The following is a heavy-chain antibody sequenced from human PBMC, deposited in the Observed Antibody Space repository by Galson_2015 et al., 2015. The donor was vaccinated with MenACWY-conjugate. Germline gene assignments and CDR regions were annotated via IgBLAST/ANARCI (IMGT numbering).Heavy chain of an antibody. CDR2: IRSKAYGGTT. J-gene: IGHJ4*02. CDR1: GFTFGDYA. Sequence: SLRLSCAASGFTFGDYAMSWFRQAPGKGLEWVGFIRSKAYGGTTEYAASVKGRFTISRDDSKSIAYLQMNSLKTEDTAVYYCTRDLGDYDSSGYYHSVFDYWGQGTLVTVSS. D-gene: IGHD3-22*01. V-gene: IGHV3-49*03. CDR3: TRDLGDYDSSGYYHSVFDY.